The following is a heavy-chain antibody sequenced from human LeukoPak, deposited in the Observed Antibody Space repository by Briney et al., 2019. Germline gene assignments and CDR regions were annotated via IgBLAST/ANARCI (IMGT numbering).Heavy chain of an antibody. CDR3: ARDMSSGCEYYYYGMDV. CDR2: ISYDGSNK. CDR1: GFTFSSYA. V-gene: IGHV3-30*04. D-gene: IGHD6-19*01. J-gene: IGHJ6*02. Sequence: GGSLRLSCAASGFTFSSYAMHWVRQAPGKGLEWVAVISYDGSNKYYADSVKGRFTISRDNSKNTLYLQMNSLRAEDTAVYYCARDMSSGCEYYYYGMDVWGQGTTVTVSS.